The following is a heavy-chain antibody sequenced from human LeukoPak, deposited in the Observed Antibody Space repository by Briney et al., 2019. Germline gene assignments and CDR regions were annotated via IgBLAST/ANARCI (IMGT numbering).Heavy chain of an antibody. D-gene: IGHD1-20*01. Sequence: GRSLRLSCAASGFTFSSYGMHWVRQAPGKGLEWVAVISYDGSNKYYADPVKGRFTISRDNSKNTLYLQMNSLRAEDTAVYYCAKGAHNWNYWGQGTLVTVSS. CDR3: AKGAHNWNY. V-gene: IGHV3-30*18. CDR1: GFTFSSYG. J-gene: IGHJ4*02. CDR2: ISYDGSNK.